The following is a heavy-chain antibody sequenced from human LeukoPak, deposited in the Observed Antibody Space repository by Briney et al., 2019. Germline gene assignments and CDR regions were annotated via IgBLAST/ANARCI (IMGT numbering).Heavy chain of an antibody. CDR3: ATNRAGTYDRPFEI. J-gene: IGHJ3*02. CDR1: GGSISSPY. Sequence: SETLSLTCTVSGGSISSPYWTWIRQPPGKGLEWIGYIYYGGSTDYSPSLKSRATISLDTSKNQFSLHLTSVTAADTAVYFCATNRAGTYDRPFEIWGQGTMVTVSS. D-gene: IGHD1-26*01. CDR2: IYYGGST. V-gene: IGHV4-59*08.